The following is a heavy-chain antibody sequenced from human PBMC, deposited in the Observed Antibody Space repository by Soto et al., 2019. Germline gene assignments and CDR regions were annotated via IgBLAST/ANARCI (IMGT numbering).Heavy chain of an antibody. D-gene: IGHD2-21*02. CDR3: ARAGYCGPGCYYYFDY. J-gene: IGHJ4*02. CDR2: IKQDGSAT. Sequence: EVQLVESGGGLVQPGGSLRLSCAASGFTFSNYWMSWVRQAPGKGLEWVANIKQDGSATYYVDSVKGRFTISRDNAKNSLYLQMNSLRVEDTSVYYCARAGYCGPGCYYYFDYWGQGTLVTVSS. V-gene: IGHV3-7*01. CDR1: GFTFSNYW.